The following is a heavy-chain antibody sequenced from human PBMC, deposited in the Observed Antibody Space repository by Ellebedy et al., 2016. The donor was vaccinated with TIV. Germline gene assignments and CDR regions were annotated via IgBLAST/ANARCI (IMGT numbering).Heavy chain of an antibody. CDR3: AREVAVGWFDP. V-gene: IGHV1-3*01. J-gene: IGHJ5*02. CDR2: INAGNGNT. D-gene: IGHD2-15*01. CDR1: GYTFTSYA. Sequence: ASVKVSXXASGYTFTSYAILWVRQAPGQRLEWMGWINAGNGNTKYSQRFQGRVTFTRDTSASTAYMELSSLRSEDTSVYYCAREVAVGWFDPWGQGTLVTVSS.